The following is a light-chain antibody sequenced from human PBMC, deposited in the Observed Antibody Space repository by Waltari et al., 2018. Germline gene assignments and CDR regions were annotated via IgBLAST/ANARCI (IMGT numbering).Light chain of an antibody. V-gene: IGKV1-12*01. CDR2: AAS. CDR1: QAIANW. J-gene: IGKJ4*01. CDR3: QQHKTYPLT. Sequence: DFQMTQSPSSFSASVGDRVTITCQASQAIANWLAWYQQKPGKAPKLLIYAASSLQSGVPSRFSGSGSGTEFTLTISSLQPEDFATYYCQQHKTYPLTFGGGTKVEIK.